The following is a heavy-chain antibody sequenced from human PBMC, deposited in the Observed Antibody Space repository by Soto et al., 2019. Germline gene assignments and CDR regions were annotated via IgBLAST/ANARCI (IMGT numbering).Heavy chain of an antibody. CDR2: IVVGSGNT. Sequence: SVKVSCKASGFTFTSSAMQWVRQARGQRLEWIGWIVVGSGNTNYAQKFQERVTITRDMSTSTAYMELSSLRSEDTAVYYCARGPNSVATTDYWGQGTLVTAPQ. J-gene: IGHJ4*02. V-gene: IGHV1-58*02. CDR1: GFTFTSSA. CDR3: ARGPNSVATTDY. D-gene: IGHD6-19*01.